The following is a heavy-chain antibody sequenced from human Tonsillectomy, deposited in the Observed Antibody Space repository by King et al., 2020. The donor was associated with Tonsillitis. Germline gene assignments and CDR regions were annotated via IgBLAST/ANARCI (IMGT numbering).Heavy chain of an antibody. CDR3: ARDRAYGLFDF. CDR1: GFTFSSYW. D-gene: IGHD3-10*01. CDR2: INSDGDST. Sequence: VQLVESGGGLVQPGGSLGLSCADSGFTFSSYWRHWVRQPPGRGRVWVSRINSDGDSTGYADSVKGGFTISRDNAKNMLYLQMNNLRAEDTAVYYCARDRAYGLFDFWGQGTLVSVSS. V-gene: IGHV3-74*01. J-gene: IGHJ4*02.